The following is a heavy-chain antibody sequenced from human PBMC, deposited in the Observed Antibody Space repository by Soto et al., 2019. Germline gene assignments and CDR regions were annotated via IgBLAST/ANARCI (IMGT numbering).Heavy chain of an antibody. CDR1: GFTFSDYA. CDR2: ISGNGGST. CDR3: ARADSSWFRTCADF. D-gene: IGHD6-13*01. J-gene: IGHJ4*02. V-gene: IGHV3-64*01. Sequence: PGGSLRLSCVGSGFTFSDYAMFWVRQAPGKGLEFVSAISGNGGSTDYATSVKGRFIISRDNSKNTLYLQMGSLSPEDMAVYYCARADSSWFRTCADFWGQGTLVTVSS.